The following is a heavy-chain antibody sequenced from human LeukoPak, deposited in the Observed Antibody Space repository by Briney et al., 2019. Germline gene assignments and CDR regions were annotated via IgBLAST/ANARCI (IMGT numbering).Heavy chain of an antibody. D-gene: IGHD4-23*01. CDR2: INPNSGGT. CDR1: GYTLTGYY. J-gene: IGHJ4*02. CDR3: ARTYYGGNSYFDY. V-gene: IGHV1-2*02. Sequence: GASVKVSCKASGYTLTGYYMHWVRQAPGQGLEWMGWINPNSGGTNYAQKFQGRVTMTRDTSISTAYMELSRLRSDDTAVYYCARTYYGGNSYFDYWGQGTLVTVSS.